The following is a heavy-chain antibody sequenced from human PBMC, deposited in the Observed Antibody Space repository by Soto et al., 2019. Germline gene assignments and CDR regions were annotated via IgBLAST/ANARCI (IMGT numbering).Heavy chain of an antibody. Sequence: RGASLKISCKGSGYSFTSYWISWVRQMPGKGLEWMGRIDPSDSYTNYSPSFQGHVTISADKSISTAYLQWSSLKASDTAMYYCATPYYYDSSGNYYYYGMDVWGQGTTVTVSS. V-gene: IGHV5-10-1*01. CDR3: ATPYYYDSSGNYYYYGMDV. J-gene: IGHJ6*02. CDR2: IDPSDSYT. D-gene: IGHD3-22*01. CDR1: GYSFTSYW.